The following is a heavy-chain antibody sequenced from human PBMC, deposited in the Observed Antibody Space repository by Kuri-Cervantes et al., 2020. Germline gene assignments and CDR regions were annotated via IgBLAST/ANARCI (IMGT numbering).Heavy chain of an antibody. D-gene: IGHD2-2*03. V-gene: IGHV1-69*13. Sequence: SVKVSCKASGGTFSSYAISWVRQAPGQGLEWMGGTIPIFGTANYAQKFQGRVTITADESTSTAYMELSSLRSEDTAVYYCARGGYCSSTSCPPPDYYYYYMDVWGKGTTVTVSS. CDR3: ARGGYCSSTSCPPPDYYYYYMDV. J-gene: IGHJ6*03. CDR2: TIPIFGTA. CDR1: GGTFSSYA.